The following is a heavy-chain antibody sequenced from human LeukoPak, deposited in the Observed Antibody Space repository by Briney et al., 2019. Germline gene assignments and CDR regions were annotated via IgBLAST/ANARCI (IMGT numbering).Heavy chain of an antibody. D-gene: IGHD2-21*02. Sequence: GGSLRLSCAVSGFSFTNYWMHWVRQDPGKGLVWVSYISSDGSVTKYADSVKGRFTISRDNAVNTLYLQMNSLRVEDTAVYYCVRGSLRLPRSTPDYWGQGTLVTVSS. V-gene: IGHV3-74*03. CDR1: GFSFTNYW. J-gene: IGHJ4*02. CDR2: ISSDGSVT. CDR3: VRGSLRLPRSTPDY.